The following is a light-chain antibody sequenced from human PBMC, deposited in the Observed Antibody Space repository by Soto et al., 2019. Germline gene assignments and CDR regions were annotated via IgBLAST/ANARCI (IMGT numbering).Light chain of an antibody. CDR3: SSYTTRSILGYV. CDR2: DVN. J-gene: IGLJ1*01. Sequence: QSVLTQPASVSGSPGQSITIPCIGTSSDVGGYNYVSWYQQHPDKAPKLMIYDVNNRPSGVSNRFSGSKSGNTASLTISGLQAEDEADYYCSSYTTRSILGYVFGTGTKLTVL. V-gene: IGLV2-14*01. CDR1: SSDVGGYNY.